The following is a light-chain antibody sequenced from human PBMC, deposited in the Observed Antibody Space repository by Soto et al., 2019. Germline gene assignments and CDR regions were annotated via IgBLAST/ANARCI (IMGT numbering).Light chain of an antibody. CDR2: DAS. CDR1: QSVGSN. CDR3: QQHSNWPLT. Sequence: EIVLIQSPATLSLSPGERATLSCRASQSVGSNLAWYQQNPGQAPRLLIFDASNRATGIPARFSGSGSGTDFTLTISSLDPEDFAVYYCQQHSNWPLTFGGGTKVEIK. V-gene: IGKV3-11*01. J-gene: IGKJ4*01.